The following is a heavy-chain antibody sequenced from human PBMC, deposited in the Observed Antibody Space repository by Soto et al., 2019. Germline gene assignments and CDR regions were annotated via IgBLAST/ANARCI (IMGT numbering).Heavy chain of an antibody. Sequence: GGSLRLSCAASGFTFSSYSMNWVRQAPGKGLEWVSSISSSSSYIYYADSVKGRFTISRDNAKNSLYLQMNSLRAEDTAVYYCARDRDGGSSWPYYYYYMDVWGKGTTVTVSS. V-gene: IGHV3-21*01. D-gene: IGHD6-13*01. CDR3: ARDRDGGSSWPYYYYYMDV. CDR2: ISSSSSYI. J-gene: IGHJ6*03. CDR1: GFTFSSYS.